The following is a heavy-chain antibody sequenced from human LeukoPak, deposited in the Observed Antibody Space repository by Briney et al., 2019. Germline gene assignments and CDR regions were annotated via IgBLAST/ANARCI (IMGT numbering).Heavy chain of an antibody. CDR1: GFTVSTKY. J-gene: IGHJ4*02. CDR3: ARVVRGFDN. V-gene: IGHV3-53*01. D-gene: IGHD3-10*01. Sequence: GGSLRLSCAASGFTVSTKYISWVRQAPGKGLEWVSIIYSDGSTYYADSVKGRFTISRDNSKNSLSLQMNSLRAEDTAFYYCARVVRGFDNWGQGTLVTVSS. CDR2: IYSDGST.